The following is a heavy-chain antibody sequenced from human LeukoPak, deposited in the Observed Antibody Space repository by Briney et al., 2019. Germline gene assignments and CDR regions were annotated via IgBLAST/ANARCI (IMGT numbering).Heavy chain of an antibody. J-gene: IGHJ4*02. Sequence: SQTLSLTCTVSGGSISSGGYYWNWIRQHPGKGLEWIGYIYNSGRSHTKPSLKSRVTISGDTSKNQLSLKLRYVTAADTAVYYCARGAKMATRGFDYWGQGTLVTVSS. V-gene: IGHV4-31*03. CDR2: IYNSGRS. CDR1: GGSISSGGYY. D-gene: IGHD5-24*01. CDR3: ARGAKMATRGFDY.